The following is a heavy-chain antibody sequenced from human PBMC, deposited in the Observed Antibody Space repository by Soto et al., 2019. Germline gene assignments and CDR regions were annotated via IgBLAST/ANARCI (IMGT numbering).Heavy chain of an antibody. Sequence: EVQLLESGGGLVQPGGSLRLSCAASGFTFSSYAMSWVRQAPGKGLEWVSAISGSGISTYYADSVKGRFTITRDNSKNTLYLQMNSLRAEDTAVYYCAKEGEHSSGWANFDYWGQGALVTVSS. D-gene: IGHD6-19*01. CDR2: ISGSGIST. V-gene: IGHV3-23*01. J-gene: IGHJ4*02. CDR3: AKEGEHSSGWANFDY. CDR1: GFTFSSYA.